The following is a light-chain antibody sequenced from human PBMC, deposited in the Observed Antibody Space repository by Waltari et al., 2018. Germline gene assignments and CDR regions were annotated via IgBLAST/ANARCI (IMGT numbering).Light chain of an antibody. J-gene: IGLJ1*01. CDR2: SNK. Sequence: QSVLTLPPSASGPPGQTVTISCSGSSSNIGSYPVNWYQQVSGAAPKLRIHSNKQGRSGVPDRFSGSRSGTSASLVISGLQSEDEAEYYCASWDSGLNGYIFATGTKVTV. CDR1: SSNIGSYP. CDR3: ASWDSGLNGYI. V-gene: IGLV1-44*01.